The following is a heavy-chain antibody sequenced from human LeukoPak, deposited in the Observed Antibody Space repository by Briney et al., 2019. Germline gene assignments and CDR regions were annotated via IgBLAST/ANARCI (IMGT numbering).Heavy chain of an antibody. CDR2: ISYDGSNK. V-gene: IGHV3-30*18. D-gene: IGHD1-26*01. Sequence: GGSLRLSCAASGFTFSGCGMHWVRQAPGKGLESVAVISYDGSNKYYADSVKGRFTISRDNSKNTLYLQMNSLRAEDTAVYYCAKDRLGGSYYLGAFDIWGQGTMVTVSS. CDR1: GFTFSGCG. J-gene: IGHJ3*02. CDR3: AKDRLGGSYYLGAFDI.